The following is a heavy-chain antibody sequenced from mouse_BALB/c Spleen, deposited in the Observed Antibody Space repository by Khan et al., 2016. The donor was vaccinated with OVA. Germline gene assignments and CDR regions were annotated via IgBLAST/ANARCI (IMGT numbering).Heavy chain of an antibody. D-gene: IGHD1-1*01. J-gene: IGHJ3*01. V-gene: IGHV1S136*01. CDR2: ISPNSDGS. CDR3: LRSVNYCGSAYGGFAC. Sequence: EVQLQQSGPELVKPGASVKMSCKASGYTFTSYVMHWVKQKPGQGLEWIGYISPNSDGSKYNEKFRGKATLTSDKSSSTAYMELRSLTSEDSAVYSGLRSVNYCGSAYGGFACWGQGTLVTVSA. CDR1: GYTFTSYV.